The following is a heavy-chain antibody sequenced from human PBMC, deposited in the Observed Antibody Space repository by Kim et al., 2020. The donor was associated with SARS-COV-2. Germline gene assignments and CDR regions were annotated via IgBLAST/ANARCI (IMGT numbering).Heavy chain of an antibody. CDR2: T. CDR3: ARDEYSSSPRL. J-gene: IGHJ4*02. Sequence: TNYNPSRKRRVTISVDTSKNQFSLKLSSVTAADTAVYYCARDEYSSSPRLWGQGTLVTVSS. D-gene: IGHD6-6*01. V-gene: IGHV4-59*01.